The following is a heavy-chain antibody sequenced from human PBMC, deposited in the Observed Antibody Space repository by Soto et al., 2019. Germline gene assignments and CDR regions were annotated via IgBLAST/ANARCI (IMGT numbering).Heavy chain of an antibody. Sequence: GESLKISCKGSGYSFTSYWIGWVRQMPGKGLEWMGIIYPGDSDTRYSPSFQGQVTISADKSISTAYLQWSSLKASDTAMYYCARQEQIAAAGLYYYYMDVWGKGTTVTVSS. D-gene: IGHD6-13*01. CDR2: IYPGDSDT. CDR3: ARQEQIAAAGLYYYYMDV. J-gene: IGHJ6*03. CDR1: GYSFTSYW. V-gene: IGHV5-51*01.